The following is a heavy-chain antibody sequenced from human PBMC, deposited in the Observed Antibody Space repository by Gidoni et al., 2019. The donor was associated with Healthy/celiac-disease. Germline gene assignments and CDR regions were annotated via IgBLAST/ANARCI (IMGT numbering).Heavy chain of an antibody. Sequence: QVQRVQSGAEPKQPGASVQVACMVTGNSLTELSLHWVRQAPGKGLEWMAGFDPEDGETIYAQKFQGRVTMTEDTSTDTAYMELSSLRSEDTAVYYCATDDSSGYHDAFDIWGRGTMVTVSS. CDR3: ATDDSSGYHDAFDI. CDR2: FDPEDGET. CDR1: GNSLTELS. D-gene: IGHD3-22*01. V-gene: IGHV1-24*01. J-gene: IGHJ3*02.